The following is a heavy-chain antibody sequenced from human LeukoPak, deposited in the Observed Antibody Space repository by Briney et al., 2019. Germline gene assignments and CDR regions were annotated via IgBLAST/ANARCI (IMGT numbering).Heavy chain of an antibody. V-gene: IGHV4-34*01. D-gene: IGHD3-22*01. CDR3: ARGGGFTYYYDSSGQYFDY. CDR1: GGSFSGYY. J-gene: IGHJ4*02. Sequence: SETLSLTCAVYGGSFSGYYWSWIRQPPGKGLEWIGEINHSGSTNYNPSLKSRVTISVDTSKNQFSLKLSSVTAADTAVYYCARGGGFTYYYDSSGQYFDYWGQGTLVTVYS. CDR2: INHSGST.